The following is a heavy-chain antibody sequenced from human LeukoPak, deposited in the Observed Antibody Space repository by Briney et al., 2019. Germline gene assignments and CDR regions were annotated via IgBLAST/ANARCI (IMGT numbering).Heavy chain of an antibody. CDR2: ISGSGGST. Sequence: QAGGSLRLSCSASGFTFTTYGMNWVRQAPGKGLEWVSAISGSGGSTYYADSVKGRFTISRDNSKNTLYLQMNSLRAEDTAVYYCAKDDPIGWFDPWGQGTLVTVSS. CDR1: GFTFTTYG. V-gene: IGHV3-23*01. CDR3: AKDDPIGWFDP. J-gene: IGHJ5*02. D-gene: IGHD2-15*01.